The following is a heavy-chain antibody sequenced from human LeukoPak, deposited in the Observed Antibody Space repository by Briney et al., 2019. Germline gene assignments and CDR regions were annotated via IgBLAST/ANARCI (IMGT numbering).Heavy chain of an antibody. J-gene: IGHJ4*02. V-gene: IGHV1-18*01. CDR3: AQLLCAIPVAGTCLTFDY. D-gene: IGHD6-19*01. CDR1: GYTFTSYG. Sequence: GASVKVSCKASGYTFTSYGISWVRQAPGQGLEWMGWISAYNGNTNYAQKLQGRVTMTTDTSTSTAYMELRSLRSDDTALYYCAQLLCAIPVAGTCLTFDYWGQGTLVTVSS. CDR2: ISAYNGNT.